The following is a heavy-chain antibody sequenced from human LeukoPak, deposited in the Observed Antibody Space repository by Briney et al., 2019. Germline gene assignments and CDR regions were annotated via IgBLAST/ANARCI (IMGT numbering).Heavy chain of an antibody. CDR2: IIPIFGTA. J-gene: IGHJ3*02. D-gene: IGHD3-22*01. Sequence: SVKVSCKASGGTFSSYAISWVRQAPGQGLEWMGGIIPIFGTANYAQKFQGRVTITTDESTSTAYMELSSLRSEDTAVYYCAREFYYYDSSGYRDAFDIWGQGTMVTVTS. CDR3: AREFYYYDSSGYRDAFDI. V-gene: IGHV1-69*05. CDR1: GGTFSSYA.